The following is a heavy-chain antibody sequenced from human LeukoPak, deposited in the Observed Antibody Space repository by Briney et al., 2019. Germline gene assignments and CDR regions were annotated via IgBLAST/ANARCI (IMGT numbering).Heavy chain of an antibody. D-gene: IGHD4-17*01. Sequence: WASVKVSCKASGYTFTGYYMHWVRQAPGQGLEWMGWINPNSGGTNYAQKFQGWVTMTRDTSISTAYMELSRLRSDDTAVYYCATGRPRIATVTTRNYYYYYYYGMDVWGQGTTVTVSS. CDR2: INPNSGGT. V-gene: IGHV1-2*04. CDR3: ATGRPRIATVTTRNYYYYYYYGMDV. J-gene: IGHJ6*02. CDR1: GYTFTGYY.